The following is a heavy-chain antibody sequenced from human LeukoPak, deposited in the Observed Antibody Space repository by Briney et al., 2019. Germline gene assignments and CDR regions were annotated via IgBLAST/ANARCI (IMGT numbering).Heavy chain of an antibody. J-gene: IGHJ4*02. Sequence: PGGSLRLSCAASGFTFSSYAMRWVRQAPGKGLEWVAVISYDGSNKYYADSVKGRFTISRDNSKNTLYLQMNSLRAEDTAVYYCARDIVPSYYDYVWGSYRYDYWGQGTLVTVSS. V-gene: IGHV3-30*04. D-gene: IGHD3-16*02. CDR2: ISYDGSNK. CDR3: ARDIVPSYYDYVWGSYRYDY. CDR1: GFTFSSYA.